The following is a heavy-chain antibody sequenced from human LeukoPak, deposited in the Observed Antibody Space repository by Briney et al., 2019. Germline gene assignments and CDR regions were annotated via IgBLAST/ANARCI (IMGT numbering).Heavy chain of an antibody. V-gene: IGHV3-30-3*01. J-gene: IGHJ4*02. CDR3: TRVGYIDEGIDY. CDR2: ISYDGSNK. D-gene: IGHD5-24*01. Sequence: GGSLRLSCAASGFTFSSYAMHWVRQAPGKGLEWVAVISYDGSNKYYADSVKGRFTISRDNAKNSLYLQMNSLRAEDTAIYYCTRVGYIDEGIDYWGQGTLVTVSS. CDR1: GFTFSSYA.